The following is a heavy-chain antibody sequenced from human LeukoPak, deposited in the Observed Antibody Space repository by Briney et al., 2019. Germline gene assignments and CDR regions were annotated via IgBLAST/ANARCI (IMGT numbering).Heavy chain of an antibody. CDR2: ISSSSSYI. CDR3: ARERGYCSGGSCYSGFDY. Sequence: PGGSLRLSCVASGFTFSSYSMNWVRQAPGKGLEWVSSISSSSSYIYYADSVKGRFTISRDNAKNSLYLQMNSLRAEDTAVYYCARERGYCSGGSCYSGFDYWGQRTLVTVSS. D-gene: IGHD2-15*01. V-gene: IGHV3-21*01. CDR1: GFTFSSYS. J-gene: IGHJ4*02.